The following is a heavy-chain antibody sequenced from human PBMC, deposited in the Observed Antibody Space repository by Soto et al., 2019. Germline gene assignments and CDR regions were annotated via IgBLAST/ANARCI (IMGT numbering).Heavy chain of an antibody. J-gene: IGHJ4*02. CDR1: CGSISTCS. D-gene: IGHD4-4*01. Sequence: PSETLSLTFTVSCGSISTCSWTWFRQPPGKGLEWIGFVYYSGSTNYNPSLKSRVSISVDTSKNQFSLKVNSVTAADTAVYYCAREATVTTPCYFDYWGQGTLVTVS. V-gene: IGHV4-59*01. CDR3: AREATVTTPCYFDY. CDR2: VYYSGST.